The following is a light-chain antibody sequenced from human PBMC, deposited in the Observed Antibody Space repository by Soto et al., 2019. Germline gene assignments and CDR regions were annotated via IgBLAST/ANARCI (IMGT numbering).Light chain of an antibody. CDR3: QAWDRSTVV. Sequence: SYELTQPPSVSVSPGQTARITCSGDKLGDKYAWWYQQKPGKSPVLVIYHDSKRPSGIPERFSGSNSGNTATLTISGTQAMDEADDYCQAWDRSTVVCGGGTKLTIL. CDR2: HDS. CDR1: KLGDKY. J-gene: IGLJ2*01. V-gene: IGLV3-1*01.